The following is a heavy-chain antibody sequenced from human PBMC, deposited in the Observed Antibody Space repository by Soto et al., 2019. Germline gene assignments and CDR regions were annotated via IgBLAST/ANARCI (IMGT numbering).Heavy chain of an antibody. D-gene: IGHD2-15*01. J-gene: IGHJ6*02. CDR2: IYWDDDK. Sequence: QITLKESGPPLVKPTQTLTLTCTFSGFSLSTSGVGVAWIRQPPGKALEWLALIYWDDDKRYRPSLESRLTSTKDPSKTQVVLTMTNMDSVDTATYYCAYLPCSGGSCYWFSFSGMDVWGQGTTVTVSS. CDR3: AYLPCSGGSCYWFSFSGMDV. V-gene: IGHV2-5*02. CDR1: GFSLSTSGVG.